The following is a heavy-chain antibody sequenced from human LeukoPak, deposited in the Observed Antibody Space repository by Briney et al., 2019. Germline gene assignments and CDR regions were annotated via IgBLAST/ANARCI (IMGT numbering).Heavy chain of an antibody. CDR1: GFTFSSYA. CDR3: AGSPVLRFLEWLSDDAFDI. CDR2: ISCDGSNK. J-gene: IGHJ3*02. V-gene: IGHV3-30*04. Sequence: GRSLRLSCAASGFTFSSYAMHWVRQAPGKGLEWVAVISCDGSNKYYADSVKGRFTISRDNSKNTLYLQMSSLRAEDTAVYYCAGSPVLRFLEWLSDDAFDIWGQGTMVTVSS. D-gene: IGHD3-3*01.